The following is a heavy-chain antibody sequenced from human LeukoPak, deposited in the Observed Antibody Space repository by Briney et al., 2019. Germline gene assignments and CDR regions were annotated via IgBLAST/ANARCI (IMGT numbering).Heavy chain of an antibody. V-gene: IGHV3-11*01. CDR2: ICNSGSTI. Sequence: GGSLRLSCAASGFTFSGYYMTWIRQAPGKGLEWVSYICNSGSTIYYADSLKGRFTIFRDNAKNLLYLQLNILSADATAVYSCARWRDCSGSSCYDFDYWGQGALVTVSS. J-gene: IGHJ4*02. CDR3: ARWRDCSGSSCYDFDY. CDR1: GFTFSGYY. D-gene: IGHD1-26*01.